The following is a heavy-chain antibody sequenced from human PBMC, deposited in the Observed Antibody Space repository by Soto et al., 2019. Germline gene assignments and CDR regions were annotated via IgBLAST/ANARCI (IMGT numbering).Heavy chain of an antibody. D-gene: IGHD2-8*01. CDR1: GFTFSTSW. J-gene: IGHJ5*02. CDR2: IESDGRST. CDR3: ARDSMKGRFDP. Sequence: GGSLRLSCAASGFTFSTSWMHWVRQAPGKGLVWVSRIESDGRSTNYAESVKGRFNNSRDNAKNTLYLQMNNLRAEDTAVYYCARDSMKGRFDPWGQGTLVTVSS. V-gene: IGHV3-74*01.